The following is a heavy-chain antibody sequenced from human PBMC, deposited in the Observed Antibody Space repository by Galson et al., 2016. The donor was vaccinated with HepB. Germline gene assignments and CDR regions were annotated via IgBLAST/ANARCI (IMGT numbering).Heavy chain of an antibody. Sequence: SLRLSCAASGFPFFSYSLHWVRQAPGEGLEWVAVISEDGSKKSYADSVKGRVTISRDNSKNTIYLQMGRLRVEDTATYYCARDLTLVQPNTPLDYFSYGMDVWGKGTTVTVSS. CDR2: ISEDGSKK. D-gene: IGHD3-10*01. CDR1: GFPFFSYS. V-gene: IGHV3-30*04. CDR3: ARDLTLVQPNTPLDYFSYGMDV. J-gene: IGHJ6*04.